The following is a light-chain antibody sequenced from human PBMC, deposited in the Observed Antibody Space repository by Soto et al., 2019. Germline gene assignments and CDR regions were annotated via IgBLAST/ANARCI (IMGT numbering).Light chain of an antibody. Sequence: EIVMTQSPATLSVSPGERATLSCRANQSIRSNLAWYQHKPGQAPRLLIYGASTRATDIPARFSGSGSGTEFTLTISSLQSEDFAVYYCLQYNNWPWTFGQGTKVEIK. CDR2: GAS. J-gene: IGKJ1*01. V-gene: IGKV3-15*01. CDR1: QSIRSN. CDR3: LQYNNWPWT.